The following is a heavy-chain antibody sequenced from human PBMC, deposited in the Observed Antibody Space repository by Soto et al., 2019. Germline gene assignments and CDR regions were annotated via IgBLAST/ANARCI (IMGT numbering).Heavy chain of an antibody. CDR3: ARSVFP. CDR1: GGSISRGGYY. CDR2: TYYSGST. V-gene: IGHV4-31*03. J-gene: IGHJ5*02. Sequence: QVQLQESGPGLVKPSQTLSLTCTVSGGSISRGGYYWSWIRQHPGKGLEWNGYTYYSGSTYYDPSLTRRVTTSVETSKNQLSLKLSSVTAADTAVYYCARSVFPWGQGTLVTVSS.